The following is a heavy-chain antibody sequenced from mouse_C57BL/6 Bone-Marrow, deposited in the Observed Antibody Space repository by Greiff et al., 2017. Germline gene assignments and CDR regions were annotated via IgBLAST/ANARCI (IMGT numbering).Heavy chain of an antibody. CDR2: IYPGNSDT. D-gene: IGHD1-1*02. CDR3: TRDGGPQCFYFDY. J-gene: IGHJ2*01. V-gene: IGHV1-5*01. CDR1: GYTFTSYW. Sequence: VQLQQSGTVLARPGASVKMSCKTSGYTFTSYWMHWVKQRHGQGLEWKGAIYPGNSDTSYNQKFKGKAKLTAVTSASTSYMELSSLTNADSAVYYCTRDGGPQCFYFDYWCQGTTLTVSS.